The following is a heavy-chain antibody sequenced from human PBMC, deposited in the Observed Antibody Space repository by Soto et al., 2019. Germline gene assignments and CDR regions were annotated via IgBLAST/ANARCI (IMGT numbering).Heavy chain of an antibody. J-gene: IGHJ4*02. Sequence: ASVKVSCKASGGTFSIFTISWVRQAPGQGLEWMGRIIPILGIANYAQKFQGRVTITADTSTSTAYMELRSLRSDDTAVYYCARPLSGYDYGAHGYWGQGTLVTVSS. CDR3: ARPLSGYDYGAHGY. CDR1: GGTFSIFT. D-gene: IGHD5-12*01. CDR2: IIPILGIA. V-gene: IGHV1-69*02.